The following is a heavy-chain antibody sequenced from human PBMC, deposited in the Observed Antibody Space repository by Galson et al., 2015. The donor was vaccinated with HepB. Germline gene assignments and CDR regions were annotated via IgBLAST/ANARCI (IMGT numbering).Heavy chain of an antibody. J-gene: IGHJ4*02. CDR2: IKADESEK. D-gene: IGHD2-2*01. CDR3: ARDSSYVVVPSAGDFDS. V-gene: IGHV3-7*01. CDR1: GFTFSAYW. Sequence: SLRLSCAASGFTFSAYWMTWVRQAPGKGPEWVATIKADESEKFYADSVKGRFTISRDNTKNSLSLQMNSLRTEDTAVYFCARDSSYVVVPSAGDFDSWGQGTLVTVSS.